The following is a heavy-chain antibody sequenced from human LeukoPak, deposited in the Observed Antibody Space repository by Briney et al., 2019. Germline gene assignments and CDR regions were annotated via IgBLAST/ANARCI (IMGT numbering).Heavy chain of an antibody. V-gene: IGHV4-39*07. CDR2: IYYSGST. Sequence: SETLSLTCTVSGGSISSSSYYWGWIRQPPGKGLEWIGSIYYSGSTYHNPSLKSRVTISVDTSKNQFSLKLTSVTAADTAVYYCARLGSGSLSPDYWGQGTLVTVSS. CDR3: ARLGSGSLSPDY. CDR1: GGSISSSSYY. D-gene: IGHD3-10*02. J-gene: IGHJ4*02.